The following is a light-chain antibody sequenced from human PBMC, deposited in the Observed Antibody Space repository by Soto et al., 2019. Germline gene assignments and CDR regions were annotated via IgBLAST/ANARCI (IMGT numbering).Light chain of an antibody. J-gene: IGKJ4*01. V-gene: IGKV3-20*01. CDR1: QSVSSSS. CDR3: QQYVSSPLT. CDR2: DTS. Sequence: EIGLTQSPGTLSLSPGERATLSCRASQSVSSSSLAWYQQKPGQAPRLLIYDTSSRATGIPDRFSGSGSGTDFTLTISRLEPEDFAVYYCQQYVSSPLTFGGGTKVDIK.